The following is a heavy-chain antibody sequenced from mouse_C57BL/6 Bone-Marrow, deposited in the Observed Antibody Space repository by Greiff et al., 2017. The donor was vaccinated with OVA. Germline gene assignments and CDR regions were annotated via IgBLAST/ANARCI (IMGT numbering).Heavy chain of an antibody. CDR1: GYTFTSYW. V-gene: IGHV1-55*01. Sequence: QVQLQQPGAELVKPGASVKMSCKASGYTFTSYWITWVKQRPGQGLEWIGDIFPGSGSTNYNEKFKSKATLTVDTSSSTAYMQLSSLTSEDSAVYYCARTTHDYYYAMDYWGQGTSVTVSA. J-gene: IGHJ4*01. CDR2: IFPGSGST. CDR3: ARTTHDYYYAMDY.